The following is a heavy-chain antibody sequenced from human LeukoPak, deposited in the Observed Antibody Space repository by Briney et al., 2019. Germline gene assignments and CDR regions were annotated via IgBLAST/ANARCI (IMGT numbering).Heavy chain of an antibody. CDR3: ARAPRKLKQWFPYYYYGMDV. J-gene: IGHJ6*02. CDR1: GGSISSGGYS. D-gene: IGHD6-19*01. CDR2: INHSGST. V-gene: IGHV4-30-2*01. Sequence: SQTLSLTCAVSGGSISSGGYSWSSIRQPPGKGLEWIGEINHSGSTNYNPSLKSRVTISVDTSKNQFSLKLSSVTAADTAVYYCARAPRKLKQWFPYYYYGMDVWGQGTTVTVSS.